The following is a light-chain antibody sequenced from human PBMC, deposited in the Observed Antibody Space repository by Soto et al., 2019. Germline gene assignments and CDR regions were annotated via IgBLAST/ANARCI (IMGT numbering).Light chain of an antibody. Sequence: QSALTQPAFVSGSPGQSITISCTGTSSDVGGYNFVSWYQQHPGKAPKLMIYEVSNRPSGISNRFSGSKSGNTASLTISGLQAEDEADYYCSSYINSSTLVFGGGTKVTVL. CDR3: SSYINSSTLV. V-gene: IGLV2-14*01. CDR2: EVS. CDR1: SSDVGGYNF. J-gene: IGLJ3*02.